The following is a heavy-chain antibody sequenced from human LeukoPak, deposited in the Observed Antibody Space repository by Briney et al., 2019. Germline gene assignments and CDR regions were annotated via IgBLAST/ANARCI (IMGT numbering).Heavy chain of an antibody. CDR1: GGSISSYY. V-gene: IGHV4-59*08. Sequence: PSETLSLTCTVSGGSISSYYWSWIRQPPGKGLEWIGYIYYSGSTNYNPSLKSRVTISVDTSKNQFSLKLSSVTAADTAVYYCATSSLWPYAFDIWGQGTMVTVSS. CDR3: ATSSLWPYAFDI. CDR2: IYYSGST. D-gene: IGHD3-10*01. J-gene: IGHJ3*02.